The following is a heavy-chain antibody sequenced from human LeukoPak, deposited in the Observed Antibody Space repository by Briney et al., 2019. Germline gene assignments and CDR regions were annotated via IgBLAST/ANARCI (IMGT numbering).Heavy chain of an antibody. CDR3: ARHPISSSWHPDYYYGMDV. CDR1: GYTFTSYG. V-gene: IGHV1-18*04. Sequence: PGASVKVSCKASGYTFTSYGISWVRQAPGQGLEWMGWISAYNGNTNYAQKLQGRVTMTTDTSTSTAYMELRSLRSDDTAVYYCARHPISSSWHPDYYYGMDVWGQGTTVTVSS. CDR2: ISAYNGNT. J-gene: IGHJ6*02. D-gene: IGHD6-13*01.